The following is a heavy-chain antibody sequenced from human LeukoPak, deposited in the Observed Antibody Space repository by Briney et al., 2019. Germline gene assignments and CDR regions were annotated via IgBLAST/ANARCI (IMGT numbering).Heavy chain of an antibody. V-gene: IGHV4-31*03. CDR1: GGSISSGGYY. J-gene: IGHJ4*02. D-gene: IGHD3-10*01. CDR3: AGRPYGSPGFDY. Sequence: SQTLSLTCTVSGGSISSGGYYWSWIRQHPGKGLEWIGYIYYSGSTYYNPSLKSRVTISVDTSKNQFSLKLSSVTAADTAVYYCAGRPYGSPGFDYWGQGTLVTVSS. CDR2: IYYSGST.